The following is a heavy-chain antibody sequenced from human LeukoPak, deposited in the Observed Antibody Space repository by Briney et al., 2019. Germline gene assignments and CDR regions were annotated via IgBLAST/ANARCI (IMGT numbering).Heavy chain of an antibody. CDR3: ARYGDYMYLYYFDY. D-gene: IGHD4-17*01. V-gene: IGHV4-59*08. CDR2: IDYSGST. Sequence: SETLSLTCTVSGGSISSYYWSWIRQPPGKGLEWIGYIDYSGSTNYNPSLKSRVTISVDTSKNQFSLKLSSVTAADTAVYYCARYGDYMYLYYFDYWGQGTLVTVSS. CDR1: GGSISSYY. J-gene: IGHJ4*02.